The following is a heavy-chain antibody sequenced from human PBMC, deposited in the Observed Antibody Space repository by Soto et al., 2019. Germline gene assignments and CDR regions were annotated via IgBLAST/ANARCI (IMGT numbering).Heavy chain of an antibody. CDR2: ISYDGSNK. Sequence: QVQLVESGGGVVQPGRSLRLSCAASGFTFSSYAMHWVRQAPGKGLEWVAVISYDGSNKYYDYSVKGRFTISRDNSKNPLYLQVNSLSAEDTAVYYCARESTGHGEVVFDYWGQGTLVTVSS. J-gene: IGHJ4*02. V-gene: IGHV3-30-3*01. D-gene: IGHD3-16*01. CDR1: GFTFSSYA. CDR3: ARESTGHGEVVFDY.